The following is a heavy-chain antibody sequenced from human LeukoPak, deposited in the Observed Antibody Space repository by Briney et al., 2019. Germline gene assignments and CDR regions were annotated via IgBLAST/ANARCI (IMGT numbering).Heavy chain of an antibody. CDR1: GFTFSSYW. D-gene: IGHD3-3*01. V-gene: IGHV3-7*01. Sequence: GGSLRLSCAASGFTFSSYWMSWVRQAPGKRLEWVANIKQDGSEKYYVDSVKGRFTISRDNAKNSLYLQMNSLRAEDTAVYYCAREGVVILTYNWFDPWGQGTLVTVSS. J-gene: IGHJ5*02. CDR2: IKQDGSEK. CDR3: AREGVVILTYNWFDP.